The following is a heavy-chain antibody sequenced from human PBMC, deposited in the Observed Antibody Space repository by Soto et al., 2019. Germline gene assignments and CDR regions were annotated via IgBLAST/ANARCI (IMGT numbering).Heavy chain of an antibody. V-gene: IGHV4-39*07. J-gene: IGHJ4*02. D-gene: IGHD6-13*01. Sequence: PSETLSLTCTVSGDSITSNSYFWAWIRQPPGKGLEWIGEVYRTGSTTYNPSLESRLTISVDKSKNQFSLKLTSVTAADTAVYYCARARATIAAAAIFDCWGQRTLVTVSS. CDR3: ARARATIAAAAIFDC. CDR1: GDSITSNSYF. CDR2: VYRTGST.